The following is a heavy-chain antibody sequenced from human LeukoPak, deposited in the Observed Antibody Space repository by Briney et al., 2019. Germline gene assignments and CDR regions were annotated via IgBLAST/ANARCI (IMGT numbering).Heavy chain of an antibody. V-gene: IGHV3-21*01. CDR2: ISSSSSYI. Sequence: GGSLRLSCAASGFTFSSYSVNWVRQAPGKGLEWVSSISSSSSYIYYADSVKGRFTISRDNAKNSLYLQMNSLRAEDTAVYYCASHLEASAVTTIGGQGTLVTVSS. CDR1: GFTFSSYS. CDR3: ASHLEASAVTTI. J-gene: IGHJ4*02. D-gene: IGHD4-17*01.